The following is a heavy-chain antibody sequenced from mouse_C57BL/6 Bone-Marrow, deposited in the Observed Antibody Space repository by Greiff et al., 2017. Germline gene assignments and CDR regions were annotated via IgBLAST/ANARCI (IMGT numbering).Heavy chain of an antibody. CDR3: ARPHYGSTSWCAY. CDR1: GFTFSDYG. CDR2: ISSGSSTI. Sequence: EVQGVESGGGLVKPGGSLKLSCAASGFTFSDYGMHWVRQAPEKGLEWVAYISSGSSTIYYADTVKGRFTISRDNAKNTLFLQMTSLRSEDTAMYYCARPHYGSTSWCAYWGQGTLVTVSA. J-gene: IGHJ3*01. V-gene: IGHV5-17*01. D-gene: IGHD1-1*01.